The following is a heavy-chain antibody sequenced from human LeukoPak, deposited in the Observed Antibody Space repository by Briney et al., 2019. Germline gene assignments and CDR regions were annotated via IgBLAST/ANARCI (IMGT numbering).Heavy chain of an antibody. CDR3: ARNYYDSSGYYYVFDY. CDR2: IYYSGST. V-gene: IGHV4-39*01. J-gene: IGHJ4*02. Sequence: SETLSLTCTVSGGSISSSSYYWGWLRQPPGKGLEWIGSIYYSGSTYYNPSLKSRVTISVDTSKNQFSLKLSSVTAADTAVYYCARNYYDSSGYYYVFDYWGQGTLVTVSS. D-gene: IGHD3-22*01. CDR1: GGSISSSSYY.